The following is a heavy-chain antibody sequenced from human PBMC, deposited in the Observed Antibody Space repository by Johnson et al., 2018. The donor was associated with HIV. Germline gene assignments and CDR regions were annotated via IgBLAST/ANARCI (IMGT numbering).Heavy chain of an antibody. CDR2: IYSGGST. D-gene: IGHD3-22*01. J-gene: IGHJ3*02. V-gene: IGHV3-66*01. CDR1: GFTVSSNY. CDR3: ARARPNSYYYDSSGYPDAFDI. Sequence: VQLVESGGGLVQPGGSLRLSCAASGFTVSSNYMSWVRQAPGKGLEWVSVIYSGGSTYYADSVKGRFTISSANSKHTLYLQRNSLRAEDKAVYYCARARPNSYYYDSSGYPDAFDIWGQGTMVTVSS.